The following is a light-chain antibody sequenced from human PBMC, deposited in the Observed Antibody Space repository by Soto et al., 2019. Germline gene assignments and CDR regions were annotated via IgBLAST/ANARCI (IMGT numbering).Light chain of an antibody. CDR1: SSDVGGYNY. V-gene: IGLV2-14*01. CDR3: SSHTSSSTYV. Sequence: QSALTQPASVSGSPGQSITISCTGTSSDVGGYNYVSWYQQHPGKAPKLKIYDVSDRPSGVSNRFSGSKSGNTASLTISGLQAEDESDYYCSSHTSSSTYVLGTGTKLTVL. J-gene: IGLJ1*01. CDR2: DVS.